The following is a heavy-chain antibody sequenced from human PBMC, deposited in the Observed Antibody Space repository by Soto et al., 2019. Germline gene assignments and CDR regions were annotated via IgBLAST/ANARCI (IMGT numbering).Heavy chain of an antibody. V-gene: IGHV3-23*01. D-gene: IGHD1-26*01. CDR3: AKATATSGGAFEI. CDR1: GFICSSYD. CDR2: ILVGGST. Sequence: GGSLRVSCAVSGFICSSYDMSWVRQAPGKGLEWVSTILVGGSTHYEDSVKGRFTISRDTSKNTVYLQMSSLTAGDTAFYYCAKATATSGGAFEIYGQGTMVTVSS. J-gene: IGHJ3*02.